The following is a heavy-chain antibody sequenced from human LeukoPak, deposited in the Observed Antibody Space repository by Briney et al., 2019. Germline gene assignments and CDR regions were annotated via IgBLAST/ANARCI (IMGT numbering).Heavy chain of an antibody. CDR1: GYTLTELS. CDR3: ANVYYDILTGRFDY. V-gene: IGHV1-24*01. D-gene: IGHD3-9*01. CDR2: FDPEDGET. Sequence: ASVKVSCKVSGYTLTELSMHWVRQAPGKGLEWMGGFDPEDGETIYPQKFQGRVTMTEDTSTDTAYMELSSLRAEDTALYYCANVYYDILTGRFDYWGQGTLVTVSS. J-gene: IGHJ4*02.